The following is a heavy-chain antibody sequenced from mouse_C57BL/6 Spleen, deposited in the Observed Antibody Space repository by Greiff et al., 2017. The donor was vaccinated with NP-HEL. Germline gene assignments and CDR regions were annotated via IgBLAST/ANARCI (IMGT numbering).Heavy chain of an antibody. CDR2: ISSGSSTI. V-gene: IGHV5-17*01. D-gene: IGHD1-1*01. CDR3: SYGSIPFAY. CDR1: GFTFSDYG. Sequence: EVKLVESGGGLVKPGGSLKLSCAASGFTFSDYGMHWVRQAPEKGLEWVAYISSGSSTIYSADTVKGRFTISGDNAKNTLFLQMTILRSEDTAMYYWSYGSIPFAYWGQGTLVTVSA. J-gene: IGHJ3*01.